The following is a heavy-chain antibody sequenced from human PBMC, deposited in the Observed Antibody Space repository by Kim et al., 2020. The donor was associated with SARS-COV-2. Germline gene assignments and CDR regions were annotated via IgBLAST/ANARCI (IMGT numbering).Heavy chain of an antibody. J-gene: IGHJ6*02. CDR2: LSFDGTEK. CDR3: ATGDCGGGSCYSYYYYYYDMDL. Sequence: GGSLRLSCTASRFTFSSNGLHWVRQAPGKGLEWVAFLSFDGTEKYYADSVKGRFTISRDNSRNTLYLQMSSLRAEDTAVYYCATGDCGGGSCYSYYYYYYDMDLWGQGTTVTVSS. D-gene: IGHD2-15*01. CDR1: RFTFSSNG. V-gene: IGHV3-30*03.